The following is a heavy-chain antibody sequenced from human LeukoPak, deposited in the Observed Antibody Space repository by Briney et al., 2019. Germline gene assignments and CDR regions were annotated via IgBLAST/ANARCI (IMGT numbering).Heavy chain of an antibody. CDR2: IYTSGTT. V-gene: IGHV4-4*07. D-gene: IGHD1-26*01. CDR1: GGSINNYY. Sequence: KPSETLSLTCTVSGGSINNYYWTWIRQPAGKGLEWTGRIYTSGTTNYNPSLKSRATMSVDTSKNQFSLKLSSVTAADTAAYYCAREYPNDIVGVSFDSWGQGTLVTVSS. J-gene: IGHJ4*02. CDR3: AREYPNDIVGVSFDS.